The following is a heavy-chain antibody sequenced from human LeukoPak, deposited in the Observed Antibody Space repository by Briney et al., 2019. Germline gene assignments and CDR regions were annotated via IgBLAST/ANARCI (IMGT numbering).Heavy chain of an antibody. CDR3: AREAPTDIVVVVAAPRYFDL. Sequence: SETLSLTCSVSGGSISSSSFYWGWIRQPPGKGLEWIGSIYYSGSTYYNPSLKSRVTISVDTSKNQFSLKLSSVTAADTAVYYCAREAPTDIVVVVAAPRYFDLWGRGTLVTVSS. V-gene: IGHV4-39*07. CDR1: GGSISSSSFY. J-gene: IGHJ2*01. CDR2: IYYSGST. D-gene: IGHD2-15*01.